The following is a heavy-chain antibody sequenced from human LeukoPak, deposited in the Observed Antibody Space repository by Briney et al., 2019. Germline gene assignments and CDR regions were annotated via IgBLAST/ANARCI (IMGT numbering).Heavy chain of an antibody. CDR1: GFTFSSYW. J-gene: IGHJ3*02. CDR3: AREMSRADAFDI. Sequence: GGSLRLSCAASGFTFSSYWMHWVRQAPGKGLVWVSRINSDGSSTSYADSVKGRFTISRDNAKNTLYLQMNSLRAEDTAVYYCAREMSRADAFDIWGQGTMVTVSS. CDR2: INSDGSST. V-gene: IGHV3-74*01.